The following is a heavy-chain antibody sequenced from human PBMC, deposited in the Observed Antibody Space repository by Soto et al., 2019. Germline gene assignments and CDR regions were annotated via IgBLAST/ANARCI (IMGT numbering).Heavy chain of an antibody. CDR1: GFTFSSYG. V-gene: IGHV3-23*01. D-gene: IGHD3-22*01. CDR3: SKDYTYEIIDYRRFDY. J-gene: IGHJ4*02. CDR2: ISGSGGST. Sequence: GGSLRLSCTASGFTFSSYGMNRVRQAPGKGLEWVATISGSGGSTHYADSVKGRFTISRDNSKNTLSLQMNTVRAEDTAVYYCSKDYTYEIIDYRRFDYWGPGTLVTVSS.